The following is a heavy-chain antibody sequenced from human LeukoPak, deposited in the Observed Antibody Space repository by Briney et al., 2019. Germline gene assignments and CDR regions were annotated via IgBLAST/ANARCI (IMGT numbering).Heavy chain of an antibody. V-gene: IGHV1-2*02. CDR1: GYTFTEYY. J-gene: IGHJ4*02. Sequence: ASVKVSCKASGYTFTEYYMHWVRQAPGQWLEWMGWINPHSGGTNYAQKFQGRVTMTRDTSISTAYMELSRLRSDDTAVYYCARFDQVSETAGGYWGQGTLVTVSS. D-gene: IGHD5/OR15-5a*01. CDR2: INPHSGGT. CDR3: ARFDQVSETAGGY.